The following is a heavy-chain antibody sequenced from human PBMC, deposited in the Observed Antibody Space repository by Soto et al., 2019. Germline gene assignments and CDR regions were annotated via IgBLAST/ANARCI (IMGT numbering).Heavy chain of an antibody. J-gene: IGHJ6*02. Sequence: SETLSLTCTVSGGSISSGGYYWTWIRQHPGKGLEWIGYNYYSGITYYNPSLKSRVTISVDTSNNQFSLKLSSVTAADTALYYCARDIVPAVSMSGMDVWGQGTTVTVSS. CDR2: NYYSGIT. CDR3: ARDIVPAVSMSGMDV. V-gene: IGHV4-31*03. D-gene: IGHD2-2*01. CDR1: GGSISSGGYY.